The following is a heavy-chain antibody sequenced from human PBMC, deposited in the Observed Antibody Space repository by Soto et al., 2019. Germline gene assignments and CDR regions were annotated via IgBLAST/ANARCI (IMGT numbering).Heavy chain of an antibody. D-gene: IGHD1-26*01. V-gene: IGHV1-18*01. Sequence: QVPLVQSGAEVKKPGASVTVSCKTSGYTPTNYDIGWVRQAPGQGLEWMGWSSAYNGNTNYAQKLQGRLTMTTDTSTRTAYMELRSLRSDDTAVYYCARALYRSVTYYAFDTWGQGTLVTVSS. CDR1: GYTPTNYD. CDR2: SSAYNGNT. CDR3: ARALYRSVTYYAFDT. J-gene: IGHJ4*02.